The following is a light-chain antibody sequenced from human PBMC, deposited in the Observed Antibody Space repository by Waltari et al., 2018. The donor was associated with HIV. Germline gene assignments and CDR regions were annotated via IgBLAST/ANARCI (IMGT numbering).Light chain of an antibody. Sequence: SYELTQPLSVSVALGQTARITCGGNNVGSKNVNWYQTKPGQAPVPVIYRNSNRPSGIPERFSGSNAWNTATLTISRAQAGDEADYYCQVWDSTSVIFGGGTKLTVL. CDR3: QVWDSTSVI. V-gene: IGLV3-9*01. CDR1: NVGSKN. CDR2: RNS. J-gene: IGLJ2*01.